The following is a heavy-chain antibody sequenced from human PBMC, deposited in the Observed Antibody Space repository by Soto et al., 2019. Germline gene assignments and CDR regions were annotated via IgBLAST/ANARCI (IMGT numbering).Heavy chain of an antibody. J-gene: IGHJ4*02. CDR3: VSSSGYYQYYFDY. Sequence: TLSLTSTVAGGYLVSGGYYWIWIHQHPGKGLEWIGYIYYSGSTYYNPSLKSRVTISVDTSKNQFSLKLSSVTAADTAVYYCVSSSGYYQYYFDYWGQGTLVTVSS. D-gene: IGHD3-22*01. V-gene: IGHV4-31*03. CDR2: IYYSGST. CDR1: GGYLVSGGYY.